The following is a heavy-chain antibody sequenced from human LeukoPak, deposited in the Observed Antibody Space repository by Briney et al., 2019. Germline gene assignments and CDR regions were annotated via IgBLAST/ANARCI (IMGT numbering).Heavy chain of an antibody. CDR3: ARVEYYDFWSGPPGFAFDI. CDR2: IYTSGST. D-gene: IGHD3-3*01. J-gene: IGHJ3*02. CDR1: GGSISSYY. Sequence: PSETLSLTCTVSGGSISSYYWSWIRQPAGKGLEWIGRIYTSGSTNYNPSLKSRVTISVDTSKNQFSLKLSSVTAADTAVYYCARVEYYDFWSGPPGFAFDIWGQGTMVTVSS. V-gene: IGHV4-4*07.